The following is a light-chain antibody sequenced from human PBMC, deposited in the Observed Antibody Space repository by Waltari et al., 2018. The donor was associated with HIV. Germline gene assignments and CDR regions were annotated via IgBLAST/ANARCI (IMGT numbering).Light chain of an antibody. CDR1: QSVSSSY. Sequence: EIVFTQSPGTLSLSPGERATLSCRASQSVSSSYLDWYLQKPGHAPRLLIYGASNRATGVTDRFSGRGYGTDFTLIISRLEPEDFAVYYCQHYGGSAIYTFGQGTKLEIK. J-gene: IGKJ2*01. CDR3: QHYGGSAIYT. CDR2: GAS. V-gene: IGKV3-20*01.